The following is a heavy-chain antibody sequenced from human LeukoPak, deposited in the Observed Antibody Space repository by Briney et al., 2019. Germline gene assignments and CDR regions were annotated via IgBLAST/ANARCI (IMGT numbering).Heavy chain of an antibody. J-gene: IGHJ6*02. V-gene: IGHV3-23*01. D-gene: IGHD3-22*01. CDR3: AKRLKRNYYYHYAMDV. Sequence: GGSLRLSCAASGFTFKTHAVSWVRQAPGKGLEWVSRIDDSGVIRSYADSVKGRFTISRDNSKMTLTLQMNSLRAEDTAVYYCAKRLKRNYYYHYAMDVWGQGTTVTVSS. CDR1: GFTFKTHA. CDR2: IDDSGVIR.